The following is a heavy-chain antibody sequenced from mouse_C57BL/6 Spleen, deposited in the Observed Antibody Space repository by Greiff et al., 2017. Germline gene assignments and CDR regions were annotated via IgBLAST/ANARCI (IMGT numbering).Heavy chain of an antibody. CDR1: GYAFSSSW. CDR2: IYPGDGDT. Sequence: VQRVESGPELVKPGASVKISCKASGYAFSSSWMNWVKQRPGKGLEWIGRIYPGDGDTNYNGKFKGKATLTADKSSSTAYMQLSSLTSEDSAVYYCARPRYYAMDYWGQGTSVTVSS. V-gene: IGHV1-82*01. J-gene: IGHJ4*01. CDR3: ARPRYYAMDY.